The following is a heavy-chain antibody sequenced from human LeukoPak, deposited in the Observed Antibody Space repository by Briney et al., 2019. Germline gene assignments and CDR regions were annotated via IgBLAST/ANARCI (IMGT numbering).Heavy chain of an antibody. CDR2: MYSSETT. Sequence: SETLSLTCTVSGGSISSYYWSWIRQPPGKGLEWIGYMYSSETTKYSPSLKTRVTISVDTSKNQFSLKLRSVTAADTAVYYCAARGQGSSLSYFVYWGQGTLVTVSS. J-gene: IGHJ4*02. V-gene: IGHV4-59*01. D-gene: IGHD3-10*01. CDR1: GGSISSYY. CDR3: AARGQGSSLSYFVY.